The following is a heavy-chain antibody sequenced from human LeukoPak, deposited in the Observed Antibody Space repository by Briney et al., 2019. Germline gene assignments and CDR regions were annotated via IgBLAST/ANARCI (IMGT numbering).Heavy chain of an antibody. J-gene: IGHJ4*02. D-gene: IGHD1-1*01. CDR1: GGSISSGGYY. Sequence: PSETLSLTCTVSGGSISSGGYYWSWLRQHPGKGLEWIGYIYYSGSTYYNPSLKSRVTISVDTSKNQFSLKLSSVTAADTAVYYCAREGRRLTDYWGQGTLVTVSS. CDR3: AREGRRLTDY. CDR2: IYYSGST. V-gene: IGHV4-31*03.